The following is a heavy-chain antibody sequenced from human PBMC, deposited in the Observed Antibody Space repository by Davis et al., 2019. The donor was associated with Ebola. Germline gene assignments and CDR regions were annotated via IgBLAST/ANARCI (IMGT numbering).Heavy chain of an antibody. J-gene: IGHJ2*01. Sequence: PGGSLRLSCKGSGYSFTSYWSGWVRQMPGKGLEWMGIIYPGDSDTRYSPSFQGQVTISADKSISTAYLQWSSLKASDTAMYYCARPIGSGYFYWYFDLWGRGTLVTVSS. CDR1: GYSFTSYW. CDR3: ARPIGSGYFYWYFDL. CDR2: IYPGDSDT. V-gene: IGHV5-51*01. D-gene: IGHD3-9*01.